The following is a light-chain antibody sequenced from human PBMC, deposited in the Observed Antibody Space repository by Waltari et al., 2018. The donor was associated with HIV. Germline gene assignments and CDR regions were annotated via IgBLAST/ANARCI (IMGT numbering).Light chain of an antibody. J-gene: IGKJ4*01. Sequence: DIVMTQSPLSLPVTPGEQASISCRSSQSLLHSDGYNYLACYVQKPGQSPRPLIYFGSNRASVVPDRFSGSGAGTEFTLKISRVETGDVGIYYCMQALRTHGFGGGTRVEL. CDR1: QSLLHSDGYNY. CDR2: FGS. V-gene: IGKV2-28*01. CDR3: MQALRTHG.